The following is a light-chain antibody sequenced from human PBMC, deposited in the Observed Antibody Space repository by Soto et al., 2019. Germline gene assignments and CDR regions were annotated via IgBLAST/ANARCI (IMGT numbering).Light chain of an antibody. Sequence: EIVLTQSPGTLSLSPGERATLSCRASQSVSSRSLAWFQQKPGQAPRLLIYAASSRATGIPDRFSGSGFGTDFTLTISRLEPEDFAVYYCQHYGSSPWTFCQGTKVEIK. CDR3: QHYGSSPWT. V-gene: IGKV3-20*01. J-gene: IGKJ1*01. CDR1: QSVSSRS. CDR2: AAS.